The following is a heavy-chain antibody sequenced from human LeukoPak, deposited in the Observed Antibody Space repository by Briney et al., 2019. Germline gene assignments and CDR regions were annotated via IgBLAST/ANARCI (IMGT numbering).Heavy chain of an antibody. CDR1: GYTFTGYY. J-gene: IGHJ4*02. D-gene: IGHD3-22*01. Sequence: ASVKVSCKASGYTFTGYYMHWVRQATGQGLEWMGWMNPNNGDTGYAQKFQGRVTMTRNTSTSTAYMELSSLTSEDTAVYYCARGRTDYYDSSASFPALGYWGQGTLVTVSS. V-gene: IGHV1-8*02. CDR2: MNPNNGDT. CDR3: ARGRTDYYDSSASFPALGY.